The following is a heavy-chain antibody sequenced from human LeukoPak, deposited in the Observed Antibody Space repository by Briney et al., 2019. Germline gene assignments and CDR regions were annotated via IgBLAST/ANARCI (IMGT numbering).Heavy chain of an antibody. J-gene: IGHJ5*02. V-gene: IGHV4-38-2*02. Sequence: SETLSLTCTVSGYSISSGYYWGWIRRPPGKGLEWIGNIHHSGSTYYNPSLKSRVTISVDTSKNQFSLKLSSVTAADTAVYYCARRGVSDFWSESWFDPWGQGTLVTVSS. CDR3: ARRGVSDFWSESWFDP. CDR2: IHHSGST. CDR1: GYSISSGYY. D-gene: IGHD3-3*01.